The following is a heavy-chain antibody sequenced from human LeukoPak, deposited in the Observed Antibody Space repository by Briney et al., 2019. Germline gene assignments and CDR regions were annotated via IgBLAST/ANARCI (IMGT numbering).Heavy chain of an antibody. D-gene: IGHD5-12*01. J-gene: IGHJ4*02. Sequence: GGSLRLSCAASGFTFTTYWMTWVRQAPGKGLEWVANIKQDGSEKYYVDSVKGRFTISRDNAKNSLYLQMNSLRAEDTAVYYCAKSRGAYSGYETFGYWGQGTLVTVSS. CDR2: IKQDGSEK. CDR3: AKSRGAYSGYETFGY. CDR1: GFTFTTYW. V-gene: IGHV3-7*01.